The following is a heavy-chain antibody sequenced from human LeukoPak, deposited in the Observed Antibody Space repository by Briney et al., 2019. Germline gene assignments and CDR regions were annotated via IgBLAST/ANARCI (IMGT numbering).Heavy chain of an antibody. CDR3: ARVTAVAGAYYFDY. V-gene: IGHV4-59*01. CDR1: GGSISIYY. J-gene: IGHJ4*02. CDR2: IYYSGST. D-gene: IGHD6-19*01. Sequence: SETLSLTCTVSGGSISIYYWSWIRQPPGKGLEWIGYIYYSGSTNYNPSLKSRVTISVDTSKNQFSLKLSSVTAADTAVYYCARVTAVAGAYYFDYWGQGTLVTVSS.